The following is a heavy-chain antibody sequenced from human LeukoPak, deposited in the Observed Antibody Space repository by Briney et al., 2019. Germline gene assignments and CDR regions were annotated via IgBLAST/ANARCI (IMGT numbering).Heavy chain of an antibody. J-gene: IGHJ6*03. V-gene: IGHV1-69*13. CDR1: GGTFSSYA. CDR3: ARAGYCSSTSCPGSLELDFYYYYMDV. Sequence: SVKLSCKASGGTFSSYAISWVRQAPGQGLEWMGGIIPIFGTANYAQRFQGRVTITADESTSTAYMELSSLRSEDTAVYYCARAGYCSSTSCPGSLELDFYYYYMDVWGKGTTVTVSS. D-gene: IGHD2-2*01. CDR2: IIPIFGTA.